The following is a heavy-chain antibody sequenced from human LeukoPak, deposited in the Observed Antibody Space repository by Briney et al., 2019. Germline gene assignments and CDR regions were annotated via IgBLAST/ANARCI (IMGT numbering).Heavy chain of an antibody. CDR1: GGSISSSGYY. CDR2: FYYSGTT. CDR3: ARAAKLPGYTYGPFDY. D-gene: IGHD5-18*01. J-gene: IGHJ4*02. V-gene: IGHV4-39*07. Sequence: SETLSLTCTVSGGSISSSGYYWGWIRQPPGKGLEWIGSFYYSGTTYYNPSLKSRVTISVDTSKNQFSLKLSSVTAADTAVDYCARAAKLPGYTYGPFDYWGQGTLVTVSS.